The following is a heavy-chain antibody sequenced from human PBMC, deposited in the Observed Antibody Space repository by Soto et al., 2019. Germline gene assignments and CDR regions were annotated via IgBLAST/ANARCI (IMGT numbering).Heavy chain of an antibody. J-gene: IGHJ5*02. CDR2: IYYSGST. CDR1: GGSISSGGYY. V-gene: IGHV4-31*03. D-gene: IGHD3-16*02. Sequence: SETLSLTCTVSGGSISSGGYYWSWIRQHPGKGLEWIGYIYYSGSTYYNPSLKSRVTISVDTSKNQFSLKLSSVTAADTAVYYCARVFVDNWFDPWGQGTLVTVSS. CDR3: ARVFVDNWFDP.